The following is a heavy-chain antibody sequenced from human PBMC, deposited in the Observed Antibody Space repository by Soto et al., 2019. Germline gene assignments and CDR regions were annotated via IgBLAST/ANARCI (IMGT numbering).Heavy chain of an antibody. V-gene: IGHV1-69*01. Sequence: QVQLVQSGAEVKKPGSSVKVSCKASGGTFSSYAISWVRQAPGHGLEWIGGIIPIFGTANYAQKFQGRVTITADESTSTAYMELSSLRSEDTAVYSCGREPAGAGATKGPYYYYGMDVWGQGSTVTVSS. CDR2: IIPIFGTA. CDR3: GREPAGAGATKGPYYYYGMDV. CDR1: GGTFSSYA. D-gene: IGHD1-26*01. J-gene: IGHJ6*02.